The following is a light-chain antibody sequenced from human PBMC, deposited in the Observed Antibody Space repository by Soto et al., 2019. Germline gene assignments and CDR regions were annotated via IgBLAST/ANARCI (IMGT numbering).Light chain of an antibody. CDR2: DVN. CDR1: SSDVGGYNY. J-gene: IGLJ1*01. Sequence: QPVLTQPASVSGSPGQSIAISCTGTSSDVGGYNYVSWYQQHPGKAPKLMIYDVNNRPSGVSNRFSGSKSGNTASLTISGLQAEDEADYYCCSYTTSSTYVFGTGTQLTVL. CDR3: CSYTTSSTYV. V-gene: IGLV2-14*03.